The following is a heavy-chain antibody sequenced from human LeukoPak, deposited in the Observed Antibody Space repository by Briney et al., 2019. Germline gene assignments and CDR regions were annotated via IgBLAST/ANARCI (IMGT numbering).Heavy chain of an antibody. D-gene: IGHD3-10*01. V-gene: IGHV3-7*01. CDR2: IKQDGSEK. CDR1: GFTFSTYW. J-gene: IGHJ4*02. CDR3: ARDYWFGESYVDY. Sequence: GGSLRLSCAASGFTFSTYWMTWVRQAPGKGLEWVANIKQDGSEKYYVDSVKGRFTISRDNAKNSLYLQMNILRGEDTAVYYCARDYWFGESYVDYWGQRTLVTVSA.